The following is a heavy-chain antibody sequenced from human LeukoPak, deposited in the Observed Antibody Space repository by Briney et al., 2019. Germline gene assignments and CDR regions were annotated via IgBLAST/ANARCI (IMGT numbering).Heavy chain of an antibody. CDR1: GGSISSSSYY. CDR2: IYYSGST. V-gene: IGHV4-39*01. D-gene: IGHD3-10*01. CDR3: ARNEYYGLEGGFDY. Sequence: PSETLSLTCTVSGGSISSSSYYWGWIRRPPGQGLEWFGDIYYSGSTYYNPSLKSRVTISVDTSKNQFSLKLSSVTAADTAVYYCARNEYYGLEGGFDYWGQGTLVTVSS. J-gene: IGHJ4*02.